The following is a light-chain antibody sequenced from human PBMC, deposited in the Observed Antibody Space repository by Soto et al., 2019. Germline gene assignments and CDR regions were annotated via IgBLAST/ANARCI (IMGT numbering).Light chain of an antibody. CDR3: TSSTNSSTLRYV. CDR1: NSDVGGYNY. Sequence: QSALTQPASVSGSPGQSITISCTGTNSDVGGYNYVSWFRQHPGKAPKLVIYDVSNRPSGVSSRFSGSKSGNTASLTISGLQAEDEADYYCTSSTNSSTLRYVFGTGTKVTVL. CDR2: DVS. V-gene: IGLV2-14*01. J-gene: IGLJ1*01.